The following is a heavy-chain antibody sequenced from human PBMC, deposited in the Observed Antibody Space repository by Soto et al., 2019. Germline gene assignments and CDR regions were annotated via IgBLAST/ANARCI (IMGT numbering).Heavy chain of an antibody. Sequence: PSETLSLTCAVYGGSFSGYYWSWIRQPPGKGLEWIGEINHSGSTNYNPSLKSRVTISVDTSKNQFSLKLSSVTAADTAVYYCAREAAGDIVVVPAAPNFDYWGQGTLVT. CDR3: AREAAGDIVVVPAAPNFDY. V-gene: IGHV4-34*01. J-gene: IGHJ4*02. CDR2: INHSGST. D-gene: IGHD2-2*01. CDR1: GGSFSGYY.